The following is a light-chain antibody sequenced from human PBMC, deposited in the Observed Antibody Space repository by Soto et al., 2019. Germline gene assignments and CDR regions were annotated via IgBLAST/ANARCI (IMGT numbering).Light chain of an antibody. J-gene: IGLJ2*01. CDR1: SSDVGGYNY. CDR2: DVS. V-gene: IGLV2-11*01. CDR3: CSYAGSYTSL. Sequence: QSALTQPRSVSGSPGQSVTISCTGTSSDVGGYNYVSWYQQHPGKAPKLMIYDVSKRPSGVPDRFSGSKSGNTASLTISGLQAEDEADYYCCSYAGSYTSLFGGGTKLTV.